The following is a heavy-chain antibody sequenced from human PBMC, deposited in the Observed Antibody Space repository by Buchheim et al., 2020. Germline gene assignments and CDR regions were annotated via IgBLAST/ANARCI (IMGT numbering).Heavy chain of an antibody. D-gene: IGHD6-6*01. V-gene: IGHV4-34*01. CDR2: INHSGST. CDR1: GGSFSGYY. J-gene: IGHJ5*02. Sequence: QVQLQQWGAGLLKPSETLSLTCAVYGGSFSGYYWSWIRQPPGKGLEWIGEINHSGSTNYNPSLKSRVTISVDTSKNQFSLKLSSVTAADTAVYYCARGGPRSSSLSWFDPWGQGTL. CDR3: ARGGPRSSSLSWFDP.